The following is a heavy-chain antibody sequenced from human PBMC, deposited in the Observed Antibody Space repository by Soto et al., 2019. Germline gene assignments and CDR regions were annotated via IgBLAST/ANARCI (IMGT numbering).Heavy chain of an antibody. CDR3: ARPRGGDTYYSYGMDV. Sequence: QVQLVQSGAEVKKPGSSVKVSCKASGGTFSSYAISWVRQAPGQGLEWMGGIIPIFGTANYAQKFQGRVTIAAGKPTSTAYMELSSLRCEDTAVYYSARPRGGDTYYSYGMDVWGQGTTVTVSS. CDR1: GGTFSSYA. D-gene: IGHD3-16*01. V-gene: IGHV1-69*06. CDR2: IIPIFGTA. J-gene: IGHJ6*02.